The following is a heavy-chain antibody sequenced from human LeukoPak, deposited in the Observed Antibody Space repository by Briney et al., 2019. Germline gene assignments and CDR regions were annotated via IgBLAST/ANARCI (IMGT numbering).Heavy chain of an antibody. CDR3: XXXGRYSNYPTDFDY. D-gene: IGHD4-11*01. Sequence: GGSLRLSCAASGFTVSSNYMSWVRQAPGKGLEWVAVIWYDGSNKYYADSVKGRFTISRDNSKNTLYLQMNSLRAEDTAVYYXXXXGRYSNYPTDFDYWGQGTLVTVSS. V-gene: IGHV3-33*08. CDR1: GFTVSSNY. CDR2: IWYDGSNK. J-gene: IGHJ4*02.